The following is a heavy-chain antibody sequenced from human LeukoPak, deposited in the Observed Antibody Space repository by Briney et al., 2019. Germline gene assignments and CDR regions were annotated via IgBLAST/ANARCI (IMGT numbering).Heavy chain of an antibody. CDR1: GFTFSSYG. Sequence: GGSLRLSRAASGFTFSSYGMHWVRQAPGKGLEWVAFIRYDGSNKYYAGSVKGRFTISRDNSKNTLYLQMNSLRAEDTAVYYCAKEAPGAFDIWGQGTMVTVSS. D-gene: IGHD4/OR15-4a*01. CDR2: IRYDGSNK. V-gene: IGHV3-30*02. J-gene: IGHJ3*02. CDR3: AKEAPGAFDI.